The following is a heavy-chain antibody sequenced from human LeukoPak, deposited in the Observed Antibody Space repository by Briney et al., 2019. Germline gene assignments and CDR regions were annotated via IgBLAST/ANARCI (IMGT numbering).Heavy chain of an antibody. J-gene: IGHJ4*02. Sequence: ASVEVSCKASVGTFSSYAISWVRQAPGQGLEWMGGIIPIFGTANYAQKFQGRVTITADESTSTAYMELSSLRSEDTAVYYCARCIVVVPAAIAPRYYFDYWGQGTLVTVSS. CDR3: ARCIVVVPAAIAPRYYFDY. V-gene: IGHV1-69*13. CDR1: VGTFSSYA. CDR2: IIPIFGTA. D-gene: IGHD2-2*01.